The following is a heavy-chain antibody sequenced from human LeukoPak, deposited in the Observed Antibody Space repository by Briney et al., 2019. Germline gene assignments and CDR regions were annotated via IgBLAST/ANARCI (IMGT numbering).Heavy chain of an antibody. D-gene: IGHD1-1*01. CDR1: GFTFSSYA. J-gene: IGHJ4*02. CDR3: AKDTPTTGYHLDS. CDR2: ISGSGDNT. V-gene: IGHV3-23*01. Sequence: GGSLRLSCAASGFTFSSYAMNWVRQAPGKGLEWVSIISGSGDNTYYTDSVKGRFTISRDNSENTLYLQINSLRVEDTAVYYCAKDTPTTGYHLDSWGQGTLVTVSS.